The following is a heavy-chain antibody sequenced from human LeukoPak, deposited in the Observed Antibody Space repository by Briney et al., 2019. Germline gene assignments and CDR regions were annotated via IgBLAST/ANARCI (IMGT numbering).Heavy chain of an antibody. CDR3: ARFIAAPYYFDY. V-gene: IGHV3-21*01. D-gene: IGHD6-13*01. J-gene: IGHJ4*02. CDR1: GFTFSSYS. Sequence: AGGSLTLSCAAYGFTFSSYSLNWVRQAPGKGLEWVSFISSSRSYIYYADSGKGRFTIARDNGKNSLYLQMNSLRAEDTAVYYCARFIAAPYYFDYWGRGTLVTVSS. CDR2: ISSSRSYI.